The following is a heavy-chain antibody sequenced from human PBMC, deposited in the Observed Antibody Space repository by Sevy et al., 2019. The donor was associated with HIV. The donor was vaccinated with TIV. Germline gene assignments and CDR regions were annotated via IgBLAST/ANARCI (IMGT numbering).Heavy chain of an antibody. CDR3: ARDSGGSYTPLDY. CDR2: VSGNSGAI. CDR1: GFTFSSYS. V-gene: IGHV3-48*01. J-gene: IGHJ4*02. D-gene: IGHD2-15*01. Sequence: GGSLRLSCAASGFTFSSYSMNWVRQAPEKGLEWISFVSGNSGAINYADSVKGRFTISRDNSKNSLYLQINSLRVDDTAVYYCARDSGGSYTPLDYWGQGTLVTVSS.